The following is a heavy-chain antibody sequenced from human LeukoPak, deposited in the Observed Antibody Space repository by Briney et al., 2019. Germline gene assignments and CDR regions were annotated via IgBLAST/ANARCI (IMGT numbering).Heavy chain of an antibody. V-gene: IGHV1-69*06. J-gene: IGHJ5*02. CDR3: ARGTTENPNWFDP. D-gene: IGHD1-1*01. CDR1: GGTFTSYA. Sequence: GASVKVSCKASGGTFTSYAISWVRQAPGQGLEWMGGIIPIFGTANYAQKFQGRVTITADKSTSTAYMELSSLRSEDTAVYYCARGTTENPNWFDPWGQRTLVTVSS. CDR2: IIPIFGTA.